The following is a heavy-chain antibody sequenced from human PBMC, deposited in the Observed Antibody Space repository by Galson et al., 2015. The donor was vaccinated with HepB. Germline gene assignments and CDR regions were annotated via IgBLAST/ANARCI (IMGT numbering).Heavy chain of an antibody. CDR1: GFTFSDCY. D-gene: IGHD3-9*01. CDR3: ATQGLPGVWAPPDN. Sequence: SLRLSCAASGFTFSDCYMNWIRQAPGKGLEWVSWISSGGSDTNYADSVRGRFTVSRDNAKNSLYLQMISLRAEDTAVYYCATQGLPGVWAPPDNWGQGILVTVSS. J-gene: IGHJ4*02. V-gene: IGHV3-11*03. CDR2: ISSGGSDT.